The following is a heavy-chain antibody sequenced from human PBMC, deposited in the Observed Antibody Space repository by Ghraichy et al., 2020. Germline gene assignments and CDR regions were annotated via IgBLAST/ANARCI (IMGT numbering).Heavy chain of an antibody. D-gene: IGHD1-26*01. CDR3: ARGLNSGHYYYYYYMDV. J-gene: IGHJ6*03. CDR2: IYTSGST. V-gene: IGHV4-4*07. Sequence: SETLSLTCTVSGGSISSYYWSWIRQPAGKGLEWIGRIYTSGSTNYNPSLKSRVTMSVDTSNNQFSLRLSSVTAADTAVYYCARGLNSGHYYYYYYMDVWGKGTTVTVSS. CDR1: GGSISSYY.